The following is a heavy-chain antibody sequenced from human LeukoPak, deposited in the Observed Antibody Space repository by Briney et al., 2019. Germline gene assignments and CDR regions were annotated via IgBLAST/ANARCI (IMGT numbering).Heavy chain of an antibody. V-gene: IGHV5-51*01. Sequence: GESLKISCKGSGYSFPNYWIGWVRQMPGKGLERMGIIYPGDSHTRYSPSFQDQVTISVDKSISTAYLQWSSLKASDTAMYYCARRPYAYTSSATLGSYNWFDPWGQGSLVTVSS. CDR2: IYPGDSHT. D-gene: IGHD2-2*02. CDR3: ARRPYAYTSSATLGSYNWFDP. CDR1: GYSFPNYW. J-gene: IGHJ5*02.